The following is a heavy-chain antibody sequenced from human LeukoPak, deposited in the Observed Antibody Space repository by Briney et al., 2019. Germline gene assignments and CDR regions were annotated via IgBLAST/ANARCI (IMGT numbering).Heavy chain of an antibody. V-gene: IGHV3-33*01. J-gene: IGHJ5*02. Sequence: GGSLRLSCAASGFTFKSYGMHWVRQAPGKGLEWVAVIWFDGNNKYYADSVKGRFTISRDNSRNTLYLQMNSLRADDTAVYYCARVVTAAWDWFDPWGQGTLVTVSS. CDR1: GFTFKSYG. CDR3: ARVVTAAWDWFDP. CDR2: IWFDGNNK. D-gene: IGHD2-2*01.